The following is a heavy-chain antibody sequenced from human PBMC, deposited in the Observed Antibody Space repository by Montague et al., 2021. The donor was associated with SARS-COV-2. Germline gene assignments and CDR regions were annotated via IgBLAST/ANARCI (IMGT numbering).Heavy chain of an antibody. CDR3: ARGDYGDYRVAFDI. Sequence: SETLSLTCAVSGGSITSTNWWSWVRQPPGKGLEWIGEIHHSGSTNSSPSLKSRVTMSMDKSSNHFSLNLNSVTAADTAVYYCARGDYGDYRVAFDIWGQGTLVTVSS. J-gene: IGHJ3*02. V-gene: IGHV4-4*02. CDR1: GGSITSTNW. D-gene: IGHD4-17*01. CDR2: IHHSGST.